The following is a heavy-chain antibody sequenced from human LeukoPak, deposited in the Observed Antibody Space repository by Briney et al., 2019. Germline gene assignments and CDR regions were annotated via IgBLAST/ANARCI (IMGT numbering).Heavy chain of an antibody. Sequence: PGGSLRLSCAASGFTFSTYAIHWVRQAPGKGLDWVAVISYDGIKKYYADSVKGRFTISRENTKNTLYLQMNSLRTEDTAVYYCAKDVAYTFDYWGQGTLVTVSS. CDR3: AKDVAYTFDY. J-gene: IGHJ4*02. CDR1: GFTFSTYA. D-gene: IGHD3-16*01. CDR2: ISYDGIKK. V-gene: IGHV3-30*04.